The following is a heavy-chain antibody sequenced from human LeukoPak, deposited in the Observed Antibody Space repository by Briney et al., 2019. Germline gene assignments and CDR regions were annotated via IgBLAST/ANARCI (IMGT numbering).Heavy chain of an antibody. CDR2: IYYSGST. CDR3: AGLLNGGASHWFDP. J-gene: IGHJ5*02. Sequence: SETLSLTCTVSGGSISSSSYYWGWIRQPPGKGLEWIGSIYYSGSTYYNPSLKSRVTISVDTSKNQLSLKLSSVTAADTAVYYCAGLLNGGASHWFDPWGQGTLVTVSS. V-gene: IGHV4-39*01. D-gene: IGHD7-27*01. CDR1: GGSISSSSYY.